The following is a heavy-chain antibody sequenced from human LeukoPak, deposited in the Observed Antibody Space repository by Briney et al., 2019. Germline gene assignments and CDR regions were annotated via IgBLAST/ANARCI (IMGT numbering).Heavy chain of an antibody. Sequence: ASVKVSCKASGYTFTGYYMHWVRQAPGQGLEWMGWINPNSGDTNYAQKFQGRVTMTRDTSISTAYMELSRLTSADTAVYYCARDRTSGYNWFDPWGQGTLVTVSS. V-gene: IGHV1-2*02. J-gene: IGHJ5*02. D-gene: IGHD3-22*01. CDR3: ARDRTSGYNWFDP. CDR1: GYTFTGYY. CDR2: INPNSGDT.